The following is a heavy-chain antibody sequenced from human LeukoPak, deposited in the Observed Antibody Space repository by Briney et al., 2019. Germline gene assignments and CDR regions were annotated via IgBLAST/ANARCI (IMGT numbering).Heavy chain of an antibody. CDR1: GFTFEHYA. Sequence: PGRSLILSCAASGFTFEHYAMSWFRQAPGKGLEWVGLIRSKAYGGTTEYAASVKGRFTISRDDSRSIVYLQMNRLKTEDTALYYCTRDRLNQHIVVVSGWSDPWGQGTLVTVS. CDR2: IRSKAYGGTT. J-gene: IGHJ5*02. V-gene: IGHV3-49*03. CDR3: TRDRLNQHIVVVSGWSDP. D-gene: IGHD2-21*01.